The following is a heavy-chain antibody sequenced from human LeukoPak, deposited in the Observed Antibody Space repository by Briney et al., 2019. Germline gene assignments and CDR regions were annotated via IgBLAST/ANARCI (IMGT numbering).Heavy chain of an antibody. D-gene: IGHD6-6*01. J-gene: IGHJ4*02. V-gene: IGHV4-39*01. Sequence: SETLSLTSTVPGGSTSSSSHYWGWIRQPPRKGLEWLGSKYYSGSTYYNTSLKSRVTISVDTSKNQFSLKLTSVTAADTALYYCARQRGSSSSYNGVDYFDYWGQGTLVTVSS. CDR1: GGSTSSSSHY. CDR2: KYYSGST. CDR3: ARQRGSSSSYNGVDYFDY.